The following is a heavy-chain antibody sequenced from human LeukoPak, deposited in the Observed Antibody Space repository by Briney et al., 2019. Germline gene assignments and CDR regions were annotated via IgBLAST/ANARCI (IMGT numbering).Heavy chain of an antibody. Sequence: KPGGSLRLSCAASGFTFSSYSMNWVRQAPGKGLEWVSFISSSSNYIYYADSMKGRFTISRDNAKNSLYLQMDSLRAEDTAVYYCAKALAYCGGDCNYSYGMDVWGQGTTVTVSS. J-gene: IGHJ6*02. V-gene: IGHV3-21*01. CDR1: GFTFSSYS. CDR3: AKALAYCGGDCNYSYGMDV. CDR2: ISSSSNYI. D-gene: IGHD2-21*02.